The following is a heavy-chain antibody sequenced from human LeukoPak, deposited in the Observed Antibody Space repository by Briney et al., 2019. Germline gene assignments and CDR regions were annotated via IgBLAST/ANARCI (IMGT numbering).Heavy chain of an antibody. D-gene: IGHD3-3*01. V-gene: IGHV3-66*02. CDR3: ARGSSGYDFWSGYYDY. Sequence: GGSLRLSCAASGFTVSSNYMSWVRQAPGKGLEWVSVIYSGGSTYYADSVKGRFTISGDNSKNTLYLQMNSLRAEDTAVYYCARGSSGYDFWSGYYDYWGQGTLVTVSS. J-gene: IGHJ4*02. CDR1: GFTVSSNY. CDR2: IYSGGST.